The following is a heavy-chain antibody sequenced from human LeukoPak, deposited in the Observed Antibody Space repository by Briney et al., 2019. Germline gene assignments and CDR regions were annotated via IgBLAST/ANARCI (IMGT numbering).Heavy chain of an antibody. CDR3: ARDQEQYSSSSLYFDY. D-gene: IGHD6-6*01. CDR1: GFTFSSYG. Sequence: GGSLRLSCAASGFTFSSYGMHWVRQAPGKGLEWVAVIWYDGSNKYYADSVKGRFTISRDNSKNTLYLQMNSLRAADTAVYYCARDQEQYSSSSLYFDYWGQGTLITVSS. CDR2: IWYDGSNK. J-gene: IGHJ4*02. V-gene: IGHV3-33*01.